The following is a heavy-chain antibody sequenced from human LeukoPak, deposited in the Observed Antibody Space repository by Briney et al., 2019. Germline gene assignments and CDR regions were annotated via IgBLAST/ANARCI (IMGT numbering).Heavy chain of an antibody. CDR2: IWYDGTQK. D-gene: IGHD2-15*01. V-gene: IGHV3-33*01. CDR3: ARDGDSFSRYRWLDP. J-gene: IGHJ5*02. CDR1: GFIFRSYG. Sequence: GGSLRLSCAASGFIFRSYGMHWVRQAPDKGLEWVAMIWYDGTQKRYAGSVMGRFTIPRENSQNTLYFQIDSRRDHDTAVYYCARDGDSFSRYRWLDPGGQGTLVTVSS.